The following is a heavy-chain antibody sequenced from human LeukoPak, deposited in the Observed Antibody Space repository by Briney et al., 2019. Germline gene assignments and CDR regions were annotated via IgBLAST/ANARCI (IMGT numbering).Heavy chain of an antibody. CDR1: GYTFTSYG. CDR2: ISAYNGNT. Sequence: VASVKVSCKASGYTFTSYGISWVRQAPGQGLEWMGWISAYNGNTNYAQKLQGRVTMTTDTSTSTAYMELRSLRSDDTAVYYCAADYRGLWFGELPNWFDPWGQGALVTVSS. D-gene: IGHD3-10*01. V-gene: IGHV1-18*01. J-gene: IGHJ5*02. CDR3: AADYRGLWFGELPNWFDP.